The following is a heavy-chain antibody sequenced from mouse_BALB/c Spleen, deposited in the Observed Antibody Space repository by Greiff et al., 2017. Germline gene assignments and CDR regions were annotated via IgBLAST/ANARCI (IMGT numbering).Heavy chain of an antibody. CDR2: ISSGSSTI. V-gene: IGHV5-17*02. J-gene: IGHJ4*01. D-gene: IGHD2-1*01. CDR1: GFTFSSFG. CDR3: ARGTGNYVYYYAMDY. Sequence: EVQRVESGGGLVQPGGSRKLSCAASGFTFSSFGMHWVRQAPEKGLEWVAYISSGSSTIYYADTVKGRFTISRDNPKNTLFLQMTSLRSEDTAMYYCARGTGNYVYYYAMDYWGQGTSVTVSS.